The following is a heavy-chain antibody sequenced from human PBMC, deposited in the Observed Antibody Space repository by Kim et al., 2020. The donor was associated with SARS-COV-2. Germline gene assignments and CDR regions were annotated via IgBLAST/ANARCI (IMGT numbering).Heavy chain of an antibody. CDR2: ISYDGSNK. J-gene: IGHJ6*02. CDR1: GFTFSSYG. Sequence: GGSLRLSCAASGFTFSSYGMHWVRQAPGKGLEWVAVISYDGSNKYYADSVKGRFTISRDNSKNTLYLQMNSLRAEDTAVYYCANIGYGMDVWGQGTTVTVSS. D-gene: IGHD3-10*01. CDR3: ANIGYGMDV. V-gene: IGHV3-30*18.